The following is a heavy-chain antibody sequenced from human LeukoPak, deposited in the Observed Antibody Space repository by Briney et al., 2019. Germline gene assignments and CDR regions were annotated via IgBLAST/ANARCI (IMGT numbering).Heavy chain of an antibody. CDR2: ISSTGRTI. J-gene: IGHJ6*02. CDR1: GFTFSDFY. Sequence: GGSLRLSCAASGFTFSDFYMTWIRQAPGKGLEWVSYISSTGRTINYADSVKGRFTISRDNAKNLLYLQMNSLRAEDTAVYYCARGSFYSYYGMDVWGQGTTVTVSS. CDR3: ARGSFYSYYGMDV. V-gene: IGHV3-11*01.